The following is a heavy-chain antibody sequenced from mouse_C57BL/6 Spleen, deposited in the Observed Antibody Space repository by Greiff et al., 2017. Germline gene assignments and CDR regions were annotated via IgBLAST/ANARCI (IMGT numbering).Heavy chain of an antibody. J-gene: IGHJ3*01. CDR3: ARPDYGEGPFAY. CDR2: IYPRSGNT. CDR1: GYTFTSYG. Sequence: QVQLQQSGAELARPGASVKLSCKASGYTFTSYGISWVKQRTGQGLEWIGEIYPRSGNTYYNEKFKGKATLTADKSSSTAYMELRSLTSEDSAVYFCARPDYGEGPFAYWGQGTLVTASA. D-gene: IGHD2-4*01. V-gene: IGHV1-81*01.